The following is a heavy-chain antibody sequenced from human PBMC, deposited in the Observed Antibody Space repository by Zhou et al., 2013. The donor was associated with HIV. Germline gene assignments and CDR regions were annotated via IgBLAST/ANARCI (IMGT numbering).Heavy chain of an antibody. Sequence: QVQLVQSGAEVKKPGASVKVSCRASGYTFTNYALHWVRQAPGQRLEWMGWIDTGNGNTKYSQNFQDRVTITRDISASTVYMELSSLRSEDTAVYYCARGPWGYSYLGWYFDLWGRGTLVTVSS. CDR2: IDTGNGNT. CDR3: ARGPWGYSYLGWYFDL. D-gene: IGHD5-18*01. J-gene: IGHJ2*01. CDR1: GYTFTNYA. V-gene: IGHV1-3*04.